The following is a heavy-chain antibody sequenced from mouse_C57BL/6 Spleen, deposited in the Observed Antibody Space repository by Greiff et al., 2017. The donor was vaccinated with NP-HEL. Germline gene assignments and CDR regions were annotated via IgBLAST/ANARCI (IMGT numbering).Heavy chain of an antibody. J-gene: IGHJ4*01. D-gene: IGHD4-1*01. CDR2: INPGSGGT. V-gene: IGHV1-54*01. Sequence: VQLQQSGAELVRPGTSVKVSCKASGYAFTNYLIEWVKQRPGQGLEWIGVINPGSGGTNYNEKFKGKATLTADKSSSTAYMQLSSLTSEDSAVYFCARCPNWDGYAMDYWGQGTSVTVSS. CDR3: ARCPNWDGYAMDY. CDR1: GYAFTNYL.